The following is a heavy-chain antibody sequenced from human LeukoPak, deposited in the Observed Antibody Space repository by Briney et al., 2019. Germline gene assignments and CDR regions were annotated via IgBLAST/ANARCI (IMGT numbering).Heavy chain of an antibody. CDR2: ISYDGSNK. CDR1: GFTFSSYA. Sequence: GGSLRLSCAASGFTFSSYAMHWVRQAPGKGLEWVAVISYDGSNKYYADSVKGRFTISRDNAKNSLYLQMNSLRAEDTALYYCAKDGNRAGNYYYYMDVWGKGTTVTISS. J-gene: IGHJ6*03. V-gene: IGHV3-30*04. D-gene: IGHD4-23*01. CDR3: AKDGNRAGNYYYYMDV.